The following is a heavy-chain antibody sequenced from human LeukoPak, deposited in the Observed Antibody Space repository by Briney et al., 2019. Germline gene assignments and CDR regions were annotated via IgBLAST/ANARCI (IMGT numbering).Heavy chain of an antibody. CDR1: GFTFSSYS. V-gene: IGHV3-30*03. J-gene: IGHJ3*02. Sequence: GGSLRLSCAASGFTFSSYSMNWVRQAPGKGLEWVAVISYDGSNKYYADSVKGRFTISRDNSKNTLYLQMNSLRAEDTAVYYCARDQLAVAGSGAFDIWGQGTMVTVS. D-gene: IGHD6-19*01. CDR2: ISYDGSNK. CDR3: ARDQLAVAGSGAFDI.